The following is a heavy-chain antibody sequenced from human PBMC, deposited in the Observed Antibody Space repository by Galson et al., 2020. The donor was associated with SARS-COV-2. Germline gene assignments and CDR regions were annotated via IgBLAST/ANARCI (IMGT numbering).Heavy chain of an antibody. CDR3: ARDRVVAAGTPGEY. CDR1: GYTFNSYG. Sequence: ASVKVSCQASGYTFNSYGVNWVRRAPGQGLAWMGWISVYSGNTNYAQKFQGRVSMTADTSTSTAYMELRSLGSDDTAVYYCARDRVVAAGTPGEYWGQGTQVTVYS. D-gene: IGHD2-2*01. V-gene: IGHV1-18*01. CDR2: ISVYSGNT. J-gene: IGHJ4*02.